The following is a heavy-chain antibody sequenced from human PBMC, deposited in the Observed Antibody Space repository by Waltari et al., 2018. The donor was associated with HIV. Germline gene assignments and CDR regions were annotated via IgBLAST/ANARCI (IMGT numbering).Heavy chain of an antibody. V-gene: IGHV3-21*01. Sequence: EVHLVESGGGLVKRGGSLRLSCAASGFSFSSHSMNWVRQAPGKVLGWVSSISSSSNFIYYADSVKGRFTISRDNAKNSLYLQMNSLRAEDTAVYYCARDGGSPPNRWFDPWGQGTLVTVSS. CDR2: ISSSSNFI. CDR3: ARDGGSPPNRWFDP. CDR1: GFSFSSHS. D-gene: IGHD1-26*01. J-gene: IGHJ5*02.